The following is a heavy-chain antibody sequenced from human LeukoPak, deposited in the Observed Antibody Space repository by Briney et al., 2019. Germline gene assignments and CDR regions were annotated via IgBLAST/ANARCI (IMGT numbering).Heavy chain of an antibody. CDR3: ARELVYYYGSGSRDY. Sequence: GGSLRLSCAASGFTVSSNYMSWVRQAPGKGLEWVSVIYSGGSTYYADSVKGRFTISRDNSKNTLYLQMNSLRAEDTAVYYCARELVYYYGSGSRDYGGQGPLVTVS. V-gene: IGHV3-66*01. D-gene: IGHD3-10*01. J-gene: IGHJ4*02. CDR1: GFTVSSNY. CDR2: IYSGGST.